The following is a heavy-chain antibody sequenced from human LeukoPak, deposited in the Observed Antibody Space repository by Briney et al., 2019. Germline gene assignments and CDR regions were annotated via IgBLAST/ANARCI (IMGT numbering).Heavy chain of an antibody. CDR1: GGSISSYY. CDR3: ARSYYDFWSGYSFPVYFDY. V-gene: IGHV4-59*08. CDR2: IYYSGST. D-gene: IGHD3-3*01. Sequence: SETLSLTCTVSGGSISSYYWSWIRQPPGKGLEWIGCIYYSGSTNYNPSLKSRVTISVDTSKNQFSLKLSSVTAADTAVYYCARSYYDFWSGYSFPVYFDYWGQGTLVTVSS. J-gene: IGHJ4*02.